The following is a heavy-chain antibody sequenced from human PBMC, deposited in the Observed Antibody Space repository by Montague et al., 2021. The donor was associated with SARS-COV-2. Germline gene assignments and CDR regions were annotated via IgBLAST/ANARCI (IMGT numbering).Heavy chain of an antibody. V-gene: IGHV4-59*12. J-gene: IGHJ6*03. CDR2: IYYSGNT. Sequence: SETLSLTCTVSGGSITNYYWSWIRQPPGKGLEWIGYIYYSGNTNYNPSLKSRVTISVDTSENQFSLKLHSVTAADTAVYYCARGRIEVSMIVVVLTGASYYMDVWGKGTTVTVSS. CDR3: ARGRIEVSMIVVVLTGASYYMDV. D-gene: IGHD3-22*01. CDR1: GGSITNYY.